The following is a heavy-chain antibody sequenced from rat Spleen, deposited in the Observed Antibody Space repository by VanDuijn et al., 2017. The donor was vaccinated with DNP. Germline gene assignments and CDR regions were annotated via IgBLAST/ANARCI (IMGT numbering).Heavy chain of an antibody. D-gene: IGHD4-6*01. CDR3: TTDWAYAMDA. V-gene: IGHV5-20*01. J-gene: IGHJ4*01. CDR1: GFTFSDYN. CDR2: ISHDGRNT. Sequence: EVQLVESGGGLVQSGRSLKVSCAASGFTFSDYNMAWVRQAPKKGLEWVASISHDGRNTYYRDSVKGRFTISRDNAKSSLYLQMDSLRSEDTATYSCTTDWAYAMDAWGQGTSVTVSS.